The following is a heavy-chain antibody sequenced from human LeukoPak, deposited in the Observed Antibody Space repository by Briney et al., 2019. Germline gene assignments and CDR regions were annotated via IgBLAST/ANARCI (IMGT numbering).Heavy chain of an antibody. V-gene: IGHV4-39*01. D-gene: IGHD3-22*01. J-gene: IGHJ6*04. CDR2: AYYSGEA. CDR3: ARSRDYSDNRGHFMIWAMDV. CDR1: GGSISSSSHY. Sequence: KPSETLSLTCTVSGGSISSSSHYWGWMRQPPGKELEWIGSAYYSGEAHYNPSLKSRLTVSVDRSSNQFSLKLTSVTAADTAVYFCARSRDYSDNRGHFMIWAMDVWGKGTPVIVSA.